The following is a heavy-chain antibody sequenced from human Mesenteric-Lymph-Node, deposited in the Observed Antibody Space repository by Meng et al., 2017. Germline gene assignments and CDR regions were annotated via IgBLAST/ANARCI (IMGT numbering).Heavy chain of an antibody. J-gene: IGHJ4*02. CDR3: AGGYSYGDY. V-gene: IGHV3-30*03. Sequence: QGQLVESGGGVVQPGRSLRLSCAASGFAFSSYGLHWVCQAPGKGLEWVALISHDGSNKYYADSVKGRFTVSRDNSKNTLYLQMNSQTTEDTAVYYCAGGYSYGDYWGQGTLVTVSS. CDR2: ISHDGSNK. CDR1: GFAFSSYG. D-gene: IGHD5-18*01.